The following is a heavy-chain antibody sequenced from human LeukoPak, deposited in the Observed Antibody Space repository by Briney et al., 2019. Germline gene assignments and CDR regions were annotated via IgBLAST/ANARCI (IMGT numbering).Heavy chain of an antibody. CDR3: ARVIVVVVAAIRDLSFDY. V-gene: IGHV1-18*01. D-gene: IGHD2-15*01. J-gene: IGHJ4*02. Sequence: GASVQVSCKASGYTFTSYGISWVRQAPGQGLEWMGWISAYNGNTNYAQKLQGRVTKTTDTSTSTAYMELRSLRSDDTAVYYCARVIVVVVAAIRDLSFDYWGQGTLVTVSS. CDR1: GYTFTSYG. CDR2: ISAYNGNT.